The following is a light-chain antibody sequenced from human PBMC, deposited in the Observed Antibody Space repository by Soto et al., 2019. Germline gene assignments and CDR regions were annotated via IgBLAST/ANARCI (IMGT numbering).Light chain of an antibody. CDR2: GAS. J-gene: IGKJ1*01. Sequence: EIVLTQSPGTLSWSPGERATLFCRTSQNVLNYLAWYQQKPGQAPRLLIYGASTRATGIPDTFSGSGSGTDFTLTISRLEPEDFAVYFCQQYGSSPWTFGRGTKVEIK. CDR1: QNVLNY. CDR3: QQYGSSPWT. V-gene: IGKV3-20*01.